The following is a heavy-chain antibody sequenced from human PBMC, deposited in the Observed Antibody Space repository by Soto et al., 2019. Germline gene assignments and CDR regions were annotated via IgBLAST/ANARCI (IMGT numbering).Heavy chain of an antibody. CDR2: ISYDGSNK. J-gene: IGHJ5*02. D-gene: IGHD2-21*02. CDR1: GFTFSIYN. V-gene: IGHV3-30-3*01. CDR3: ARSPCDGGDCPGWFDP. Sequence: GGSLRLSCAASGFTFSIYNMNWVRQAPGKGLEWVAVISYDGSNKYYADSVKGRFTISRDNSKNTLYLQMNSLRAEDTAVYYCARSPCDGGDCPGWFDPWGQGTLVTVSS.